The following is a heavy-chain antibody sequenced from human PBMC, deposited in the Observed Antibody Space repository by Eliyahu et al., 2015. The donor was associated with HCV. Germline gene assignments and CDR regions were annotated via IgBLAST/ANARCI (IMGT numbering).Heavy chain of an antibody. V-gene: IGHV3-30*18. CDR3: AKQGLRQSASGWYGRDSVTTRMGAMDV. CDR2: ISFDGSNK. CDR1: GFTFSSYG. D-gene: IGHD6-19*01. J-gene: IGHJ6*02. Sequence: QVHLVESGGGVVQPGRSLRLSCAASGFTFSSYGMHWVRQAPGKGLEWVALISFDGSNKYYADSVKGRFTISRDNSNNTLYLQMNSLRPEDTAVYYCAKQGLRQSASGWYGRDSVTTRMGAMDVWGQGTTVTVSS.